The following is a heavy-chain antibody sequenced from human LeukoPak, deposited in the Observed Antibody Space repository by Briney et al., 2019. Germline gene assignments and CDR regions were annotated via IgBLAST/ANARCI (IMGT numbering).Heavy chain of an antibody. CDR3: ARQAYGGDSPSFDP. D-gene: IGHD4-23*01. CDR2: IWYDGSNK. Sequence: PGGSLRLSCAASGFTLSSYGMHWVRQAPGKGLEWVAVIWYDGSNKYYADSVKGRFTISRDSSKNTLYLQMNSLRAEDTAVYYYARQAYGGDSPSFDPWGQGTLVTVSS. J-gene: IGHJ5*02. CDR1: GFTLSSYG. V-gene: IGHV3-33*01.